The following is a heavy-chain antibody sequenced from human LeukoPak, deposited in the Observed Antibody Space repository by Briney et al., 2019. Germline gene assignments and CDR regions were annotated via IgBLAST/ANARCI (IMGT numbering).Heavy chain of an antibody. V-gene: IGHV4-59*01. CDR2: IYYSGST. J-gene: IGHJ4*02. CDR1: GGSISSSY. Sequence: SETLSLTCTVSGGSISSSYWSWIRQPPGKGLEWIGYIYYSGSTNYNPSLKSRVTISVDTSKNQFSLKLSSVTAADTAVYYCARGSSSWYPGFDYWGQGTLVTVSS. CDR3: ARGSSSWYPGFDY. D-gene: IGHD6-13*01.